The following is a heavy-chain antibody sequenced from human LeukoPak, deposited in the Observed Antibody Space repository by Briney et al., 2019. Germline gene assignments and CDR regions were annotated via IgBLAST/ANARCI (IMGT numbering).Heavy chain of an antibody. CDR1: GGSISSYH. D-gene: IGHD1-1*01. CDR2: IYYSGST. CDR3: ARGGYNWNDLPYFDY. Sequence: SETLSLTCTVSGGSISSYHWSWIRQPPGKGLEWIGYIYYSGSTNYNPSLKSRVTISVDTSKNQFSLKLSSVTAADTAVYYCARGGYNWNDLPYFDYWGQGTLVTVSS. J-gene: IGHJ4*02. V-gene: IGHV4-59*08.